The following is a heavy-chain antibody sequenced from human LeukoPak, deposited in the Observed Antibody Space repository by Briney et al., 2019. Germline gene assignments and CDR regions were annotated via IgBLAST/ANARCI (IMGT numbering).Heavy chain of an antibody. CDR1: GFTFSSYW. CDR2: INSDGSST. D-gene: IGHD3-22*01. V-gene: IGHV3-74*01. J-gene: IGHJ3*02. Sequence: GGSLRLSCAASGFTFSSYWMHWVRQAPGKGLVWVSRINSDGSSTSYADSVKGRFTISRANAKNTLYLQMNSLRAEDTAVYYCARAGASYYYDSSGYYYPNDAFDIWGQGTMVTVSS. CDR3: ARAGASYYYDSSGYYYPNDAFDI.